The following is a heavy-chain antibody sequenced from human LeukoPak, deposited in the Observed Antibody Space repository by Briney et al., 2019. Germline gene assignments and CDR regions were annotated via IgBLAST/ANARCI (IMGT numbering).Heavy chain of an antibody. CDR3: ARVSGRFTWYFDL. CDR1: YYSISVGYY. V-gene: IGHV4-38-2*02. J-gene: IGHJ2*01. CDR2: IYHSGST. Sequence: SETLSLNCSVSYYSISVGYYWGWIRQPPGKGLEWFGIIYHSGSTYYNPSLKSRVTISVDTSKNQFSLKLSSVTAADTAVYYCARVSGRFTWYFDLWGRGTLVTVSS.